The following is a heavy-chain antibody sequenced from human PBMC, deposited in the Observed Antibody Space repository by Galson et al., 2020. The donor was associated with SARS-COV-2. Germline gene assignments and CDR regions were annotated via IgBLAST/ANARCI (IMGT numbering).Heavy chain of an antibody. D-gene: IGHD3-10*01. CDR2: ISGSGGST. CDR3: ARVGAYYYGSGSYTTSRTTFDI. CDR1: GFTFSSYA. V-gene: IGHV3-23*01. J-gene: IGHJ3*02. Sequence: GGSLRLSCAASGFTFSSYAMSWVRQAPGKGLEWVSAISGSGGSTYYADSVKGRFTISRDNSKNTLYLQMNSLRAEDTAVYYCARVGAYYYGSGSYTTSRTTFDIWGQGTMVTVSS.